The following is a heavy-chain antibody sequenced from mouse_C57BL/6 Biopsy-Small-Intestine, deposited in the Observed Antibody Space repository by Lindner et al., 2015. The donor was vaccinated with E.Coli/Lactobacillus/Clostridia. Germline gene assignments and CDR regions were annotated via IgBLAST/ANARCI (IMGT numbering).Heavy chain of an antibody. CDR2: HPFLIIT. V-gene: IGHV1-69*02. D-gene: IGHD2-1*01. CDR3: AKTNLDTGTWNGMDV. J-gene: IGHJ1*01. CDR1: GGTFSSYA. Sequence: SVKVSCKASGGTFSSYALSWIRQAPGQSLEWMEDHPFLIITNYAQKFHGRVTITADESTSTAYMELSSLRSEDTALYYCAKTNLDTGTWNGMDVWGQGTTVTVSS.